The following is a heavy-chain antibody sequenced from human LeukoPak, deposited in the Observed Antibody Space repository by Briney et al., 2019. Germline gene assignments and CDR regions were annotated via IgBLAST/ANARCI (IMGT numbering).Heavy chain of an antibody. Sequence: ASVKVSCKASGYTFTSYGISWVRQAPGQGLEWMGWISAYNGNTNYAQKLQGRVTMTTDTSTSTACMELRSLRSDDTAVYYCARGVWWLRDSYYYYYMDVWGKGTTVTVSS. J-gene: IGHJ6*03. CDR2: ISAYNGNT. D-gene: IGHD5-12*01. CDR1: GYTFTSYG. V-gene: IGHV1-18*01. CDR3: ARGVWWLRDSYYYYYMDV.